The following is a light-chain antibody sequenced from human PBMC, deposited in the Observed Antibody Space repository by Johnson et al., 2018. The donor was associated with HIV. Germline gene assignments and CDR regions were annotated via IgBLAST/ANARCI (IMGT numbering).Light chain of an antibody. V-gene: IGLV1-51*02. CDR2: ENN. CDR1: SSDIGNNY. CDR3: GTWDNSLSTGGV. Sequence: QSVLTQPPSVSAAPGQKVTISCSGSSSDIGNNYISWYQQFPGTAPKLLIYENNKRPSGIPDRFSGSKSGTSATLDITGLPTGDEADYYCGTWDNSLSTGGVFGTGTKVPVL. J-gene: IGLJ1*01.